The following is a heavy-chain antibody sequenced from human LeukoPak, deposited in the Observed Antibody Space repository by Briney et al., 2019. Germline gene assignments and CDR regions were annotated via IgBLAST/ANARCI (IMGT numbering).Heavy chain of an antibody. V-gene: IGHV3-53*01. CDR3: AKGAIVVVTHDAFDI. CDR2: IYSGGST. J-gene: IGHJ3*02. CDR1: GFTVSSNY. D-gene: IGHD3-22*01. Sequence: GGSLRLSCAASGFTVSSNYMSWVRQAPGKGLEWVSIIYSGGSTFYADSVKGRFTISRDNSKNTLYLQMNSLRAEDTAVYYCAKGAIVVVTHDAFDIWGQGTMVTVSS.